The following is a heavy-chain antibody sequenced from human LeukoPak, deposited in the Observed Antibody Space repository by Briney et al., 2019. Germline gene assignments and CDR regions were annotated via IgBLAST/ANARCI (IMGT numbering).Heavy chain of an antibody. CDR3: ARAYEIVVVITANFDY. V-gene: IGHV3-23*01. D-gene: IGHD3-22*01. Sequence: GGSLRLSCAASGFTFSSYAMSWVRQAPGKGLEWVSVISGSGGSTGYADSVKGRFTISRDNSQNTLYLQMSSLRAEDTAVYYCARAYEIVVVITANFDYWGQGTLVTVSS. CDR1: GFTFSSYA. J-gene: IGHJ4*02. CDR2: ISGSGGST.